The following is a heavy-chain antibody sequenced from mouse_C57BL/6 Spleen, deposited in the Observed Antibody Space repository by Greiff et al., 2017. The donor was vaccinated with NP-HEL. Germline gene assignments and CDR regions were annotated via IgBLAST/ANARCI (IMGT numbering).Heavy chain of an antibody. CDR2: ISYDGSK. CDR1: GYSIPSGHY. J-gene: IGHJ2*01. CDR3: AVGGTTLVFDY. Sequence: EVQLQESGPCLVKPSQSLSLSCSVTGYSIPSGHYWNWIRQFPGNKVEWTGHISYDGSKNYNPSLKNRISITRDTSKNKFFLKLNSVTTEDTATYYCAVGGTTLVFDYWGQGTTLTVSS. V-gene: IGHV3-6*01. D-gene: IGHD1-1*01.